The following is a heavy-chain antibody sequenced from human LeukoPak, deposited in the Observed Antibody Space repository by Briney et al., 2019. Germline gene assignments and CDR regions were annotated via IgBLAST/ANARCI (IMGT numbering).Heavy chain of an antibody. J-gene: IGHJ4*02. D-gene: IGHD6-13*01. CDR2: IYYSGST. CDR1: AVSISSYY. Sequence: SETLSLTCTVSAVSISSYYWSWIRQPPGQGLEWIGYIYYSGSTNYNPSLKSRVTISVDTSKNQFSLKLSSVTAADTAVYYCARHPGSGYSRQYYFGYWGQGTLVTVSS. V-gene: IGHV4-59*08. CDR3: ARHPGSGYSRQYYFGY.